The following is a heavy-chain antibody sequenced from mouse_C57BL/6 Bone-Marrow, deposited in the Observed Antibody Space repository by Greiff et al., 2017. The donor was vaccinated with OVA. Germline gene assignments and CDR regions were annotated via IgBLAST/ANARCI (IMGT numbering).Heavy chain of an antibody. Sequence: EVQGVESGGGLVQPGGSLKLSCAASGFTFSDYYMYWVRQTPEKRLEWVAYISNGGGSTYYPDTVKGRFTISRDNAKNTLYLQMSRLKSEDTAMYYCARHPPYYYGSSYDWYFDVWGTGTTVTVSS. CDR1: GFTFSDYY. CDR2: ISNGGGST. CDR3: ARHPPYYYGSSYDWYFDV. J-gene: IGHJ1*03. V-gene: IGHV5-12*01. D-gene: IGHD1-1*01.